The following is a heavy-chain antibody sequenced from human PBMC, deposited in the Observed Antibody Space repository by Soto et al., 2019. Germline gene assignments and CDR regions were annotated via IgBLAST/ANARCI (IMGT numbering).Heavy chain of an antibody. Sequence: SETLSLTCGVYGGSFSGYYWSWLRQPPGKGPEWIGQINHSGNTKYTPSLESRVAISVDTSKNQFSLKLNSVSAADISVYYCASTGAMYVWSKGAKVTVYS. V-gene: IGHV4-34*01. J-gene: IGHJ6*04. CDR1: GGSFSGYY. CDR2: INHSGNT. CDR3: ASTGAMYV.